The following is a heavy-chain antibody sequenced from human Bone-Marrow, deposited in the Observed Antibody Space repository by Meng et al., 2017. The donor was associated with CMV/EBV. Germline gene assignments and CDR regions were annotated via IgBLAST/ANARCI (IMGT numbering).Heavy chain of an antibody. CDR3: AREVLIQLSWLGY. J-gene: IGHJ4*02. V-gene: IGHV1-2*02. D-gene: IGHD1-1*01. CDR2: INPNSGGT. CDR1: GYTFTGYY. Sequence: ASVKVSCKASGYTFTGYYMHWVRQAPGQGLEWMGWINPNSGGTNYAQKFQGRVTMTRDTSISTAYMELSRLRPDDTAVYYCAREVLIQLSWLGYWGQGTLVTVSS.